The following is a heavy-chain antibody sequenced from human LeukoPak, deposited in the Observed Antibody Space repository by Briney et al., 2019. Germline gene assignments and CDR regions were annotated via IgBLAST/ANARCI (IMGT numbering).Heavy chain of an antibody. CDR1: GGSISSYY. D-gene: IGHD3-22*01. Sequence: SETLSLTCTVSGGSISSYYWSWIRQPPGKGLEWIGSIYYSGSTYYNPSLKSRVTISVDTSKNQFSLKLSSVTAADTAVYYCAREFPYYFDSSGAAFDIWGQGTMVTVSS. V-gene: IGHV4-59*12. J-gene: IGHJ3*02. CDR3: AREFPYYFDSSGAAFDI. CDR2: IYYSGST.